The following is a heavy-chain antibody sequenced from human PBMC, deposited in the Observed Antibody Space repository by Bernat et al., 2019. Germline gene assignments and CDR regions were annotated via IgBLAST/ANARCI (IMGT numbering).Heavy chain of an antibody. D-gene: IGHD2-21*01. CDR3: AKESRVVSGVGRQNFDL. J-gene: IGHJ4*02. Sequence: EVQLLESGGGMVQPGGSLRLSCAAPGFTFSNYAMSWVRQAPGKGLQWVSTISGRGDTPYYADSGKGRFTNSRDNSKNTLFRQMNRRRAEDTAIYYCAKESRVVSGVGRQNFDLWGQGSLVTVSS. V-gene: IGHV3-23*01. CDR2: ISGRGDTP. CDR1: GFTFSNYA.